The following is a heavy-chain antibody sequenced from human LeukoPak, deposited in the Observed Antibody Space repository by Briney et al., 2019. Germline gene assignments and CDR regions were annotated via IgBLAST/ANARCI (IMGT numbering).Heavy chain of an antibody. D-gene: IGHD3-10*01. V-gene: IGHV4-4*07. CDR2: IYFTGTI. CDR3: ARDSGTTGEVKFDP. Sequence: SETLSLTCTVSGGGGSISSHYWSWIRQPAGKGLEWIGRIYFTGTITYNPSLESRVTMSIDTSKNQFSLKLNSLTAADTAVYYCARDSGTTGEVKFDPWGQGTLVTVSA. CDR1: GGGGSISSHY. J-gene: IGHJ5*02.